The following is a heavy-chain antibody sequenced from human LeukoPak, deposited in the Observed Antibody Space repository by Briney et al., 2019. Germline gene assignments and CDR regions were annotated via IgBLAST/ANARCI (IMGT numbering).Heavy chain of an antibody. J-gene: IGHJ4*02. CDR3: TCQGVYYYDSSGSGNY. V-gene: IGHV3-53*01. Sequence: RGSLRLSCAASGFTARSNYTSWVRQAPGEGLGWVSAIYSGVSTYYANSVKGGFTISRDNSTNTLYLQINSLRAADTAGYYCTCQGVYYYDSSGSGNYWGEGTLVTVSS. CDR1: GFTARSNY. D-gene: IGHD3-22*01. CDR2: IYSGVST.